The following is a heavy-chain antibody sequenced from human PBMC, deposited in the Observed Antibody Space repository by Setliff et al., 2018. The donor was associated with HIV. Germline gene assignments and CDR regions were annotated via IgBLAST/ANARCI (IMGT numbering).Heavy chain of an antibody. V-gene: IGHV1-2*06. J-gene: IGHJ4*02. Sequence: ASVKVSCKASEYTFTGYYMHWVRQAPGQGLEWMGRINPNSGGTNYAQKFQGRVTMTRDTSISTAYMELSRLRSDDTAVYYCAREEDTKGRITMVRGVINYWGQGTLVTVSS. CDR1: EYTFTGYY. D-gene: IGHD3-10*01. CDR3: AREEDTKGRITMVRGVINY. CDR2: INPNSGGT.